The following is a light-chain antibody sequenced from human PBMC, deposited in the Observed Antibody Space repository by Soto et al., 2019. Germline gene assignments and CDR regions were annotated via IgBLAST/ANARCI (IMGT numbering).Light chain of an antibody. V-gene: IGKV1-12*01. J-gene: IGKJ1*01. CDR2: AAP. CDR1: RSISSR. Sequence: IQMTHSPSTLSASVGDRVTITCRACRSISSRLAWEKQKPGKATKLLIYAAPSLQSGVPARVSVSGSGTDFTLTISSLQPEDFATYYCQQANSFPRTSGQGTKV. CDR3: QQANSFPRT.